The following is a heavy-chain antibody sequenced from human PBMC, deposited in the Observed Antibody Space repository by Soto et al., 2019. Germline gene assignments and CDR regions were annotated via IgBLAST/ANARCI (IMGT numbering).Heavy chain of an antibody. Sequence: GSLRLSCAASGFTVSGMFMNWVRQAPGKGLEWVSVIYPAGPTYYADSVKGRFTISRDNSKNTLFLQLNNLRAEDTAVYYCARDADSSGLHYWGQGILVTVSS. D-gene: IGHD6-19*01. CDR2: IYPAGPT. CDR1: GFTVSGMF. CDR3: ARDADSSGLHY. J-gene: IGHJ4*02. V-gene: IGHV3-53*01.